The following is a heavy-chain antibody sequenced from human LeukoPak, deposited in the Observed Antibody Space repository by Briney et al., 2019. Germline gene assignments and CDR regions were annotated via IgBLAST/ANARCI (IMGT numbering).Heavy chain of an antibody. J-gene: IGHJ4*02. Sequence: GGSLRLSCAASGFTFSSYAMSWVRQAPGKGLEWVSAISGSGGSTYYADSVKGRFTTSRDNSKNTLYLQMNSLRAEDTAVYYCAKDRGGYYYGSGSYYIAYYFDYWGQGTLVTVSS. CDR1: GFTFSSYA. D-gene: IGHD3-10*01. V-gene: IGHV3-23*01. CDR3: AKDRGGYYYGSGSYYIAYYFDY. CDR2: ISGSGGST.